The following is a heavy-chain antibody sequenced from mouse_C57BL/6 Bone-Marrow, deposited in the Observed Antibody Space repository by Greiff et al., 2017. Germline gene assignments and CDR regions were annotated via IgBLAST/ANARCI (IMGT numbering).Heavy chain of an antibody. V-gene: IGHV14-4*01. CDR2: IDPENGDT. CDR3: TLYYGNYGSAY. Sequence: VQLQQSGAELVRPGASVKLSCTASGFNIKDDYMHWVKQRPEQGLEWIGWIDPENGDTEYASKFQGKATITADTSSNTAYLQLSSLTSEDTAVYYCTLYYGNYGSAYWGQGTLVTVSA. D-gene: IGHD2-1*01. CDR1: GFNIKDDY. J-gene: IGHJ3*01.